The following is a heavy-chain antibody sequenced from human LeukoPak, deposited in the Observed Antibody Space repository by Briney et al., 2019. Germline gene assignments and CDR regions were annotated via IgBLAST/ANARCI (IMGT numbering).Heavy chain of an antibody. J-gene: IGHJ4*02. V-gene: IGHV3-7*01. CDR3: ARAGSFWHYVY. Sequence: GGSLRLSCAASGFTFSGFWMSWVRQTPGKGLEWVANIKQDGSEKYYVDSVKGRFTTSRDNAKNSLSLQMNSLRAEDTAVYYCARAGSFWHYVYWGQGTLVTVSS. D-gene: IGHD1-7*01. CDR2: IKQDGSEK. CDR1: GFTFSGFW.